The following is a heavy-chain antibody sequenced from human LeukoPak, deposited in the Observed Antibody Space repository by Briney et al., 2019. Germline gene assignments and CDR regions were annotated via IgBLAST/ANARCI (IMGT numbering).Heavy chain of an antibody. V-gene: IGHV4-59*12. Sequence: SETLSLTCTVSGVSLSSSYWSWIRQPPGKGLEWLGYIYYTGSTNYNPSLKSRVTISVDKSKNQFSLRLSSVTAADTAVYYCARVLSGSNFDYWGQGNLVTVSS. CDR3: ARVLSGSNFDY. J-gene: IGHJ4*02. CDR1: GVSLSSSY. CDR2: IYYTGST. D-gene: IGHD3-22*01.